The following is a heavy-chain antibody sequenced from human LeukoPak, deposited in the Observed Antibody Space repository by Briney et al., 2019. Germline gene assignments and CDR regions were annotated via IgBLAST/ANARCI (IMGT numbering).Heavy chain of an antibody. J-gene: IGHJ4*02. CDR3: ARDFLEDVY. CDR2: ISSSSTTI. V-gene: IGHV3-48*01. D-gene: IGHD3-3*01. Sequence: GGSLRLSCAASGFTFSNYNMNWVRQAPGKGLEWVSYISSSSTTIHYADSVRGRFTISRDNARNSLYLQMNSLRAGDTAVYYCARDFLEDVYWGQGTLVTVSS. CDR1: GFTFSNYN.